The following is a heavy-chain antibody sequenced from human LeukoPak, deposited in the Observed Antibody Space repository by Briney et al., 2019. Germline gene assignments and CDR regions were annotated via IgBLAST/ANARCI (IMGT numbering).Heavy chain of an antibody. CDR1: GYSSTSYW. CDR3: ARQTAMGRSGDY. J-gene: IGHJ4*02. CDR2: INPSDSDT. D-gene: IGHD5-18*01. V-gene: IGHV5-51*01. Sequence: GESLKISCKASGYSSTSYWIGWVRKMPGKGLEWMGIINPSDSDTRYTPSFQGQVAISADKSLTTAYLQWNSLKASDTAMYYCARQTAMGRSGDYWGQGTLVIVSS.